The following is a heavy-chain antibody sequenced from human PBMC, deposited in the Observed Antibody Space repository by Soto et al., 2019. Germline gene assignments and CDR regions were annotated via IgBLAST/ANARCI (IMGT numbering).Heavy chain of an antibody. D-gene: IGHD5-12*01. J-gene: IGHJ6*02. V-gene: IGHV3-7*05. CDR1: GFTFSSYW. CDR2: IKQDGSEK. Sequence: GGSLRLSCAASGFTFSSYWMSWVRQAPGKGLEWVANIKQDGSEKYYVDSVKGRFTISRDNAKNSLYLQMNSLRAEDTAVYYCARDQQIEELWLRLPGDKYYYYGMDVWGQGTTVTVSS. CDR3: ARDQQIEELWLRLPGDKYYYYGMDV.